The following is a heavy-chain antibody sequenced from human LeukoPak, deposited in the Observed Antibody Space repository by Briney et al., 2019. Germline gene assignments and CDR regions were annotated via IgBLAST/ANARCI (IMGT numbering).Heavy chain of an antibody. D-gene: IGHD4-23*01. CDR3: AKGYDGGNYLLFDY. Sequence: GGSLRLSCAASGFTFSSYGMHWVRQAPGKGLEWVAVISYDGSNKYYADSVKGRFTISRDNSKNTLYLQMNSLRAEDTAVYYCAKGYDGGNYLLFDYWGQGTLVTVSS. CDR1: GFTFSSYG. J-gene: IGHJ4*02. CDR2: ISYDGSNK. V-gene: IGHV3-30*18.